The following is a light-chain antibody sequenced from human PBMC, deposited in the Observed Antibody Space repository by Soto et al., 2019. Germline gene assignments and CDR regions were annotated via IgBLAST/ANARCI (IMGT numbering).Light chain of an antibody. CDR2: GAS. Sequence: DIVLTQSPGTLSLSPGERATLSCRASQSVSSIYLAWYQQKPGQAPRLLIYGASNRATGIPDRFSGGGSGTDFTLTISRLEPEDFAVYYCQQYDNSPLTFGGGTKV. V-gene: IGKV3-20*01. CDR1: QSVSSIY. CDR3: QQYDNSPLT. J-gene: IGKJ4*01.